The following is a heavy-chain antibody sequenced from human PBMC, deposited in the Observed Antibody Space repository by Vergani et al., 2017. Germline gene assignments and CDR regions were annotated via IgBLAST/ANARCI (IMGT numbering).Heavy chain of an antibody. CDR2: FYTGGGT. J-gene: IGHJ6*02. CDR3: ARDPLYSTTWPFLLLDMDV. CDR1: GGSISSGSYY. Sequence: QVQLQESGPGLVKPSQTLSLSCTVSGGSISSGSYYWSWFRQPAGKGLEWIGRFYTGGGTSYNPSLKSRVTISVDTSKNQFSLQLSSVTAADTAVYYCARDPLYSTTWPFLLLDMDVWGQGTTVTVSS. V-gene: IGHV4-61*02. D-gene: IGHD6-13*01.